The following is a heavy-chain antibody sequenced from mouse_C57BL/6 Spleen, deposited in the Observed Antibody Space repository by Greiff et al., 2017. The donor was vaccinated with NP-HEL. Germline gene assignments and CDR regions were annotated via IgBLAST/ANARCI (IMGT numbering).Heavy chain of an antibody. V-gene: IGHV1-5*01. J-gene: IGHJ3*01. D-gene: IGHD2-5*01. Sequence: EVQLQQSGTVLARPGASVKMSCKTSGYTFTSYWMHWVKQRPGQGLEWIGAIYPGNSDTSYNQKFKGKAKLTAVTSASTAYMELSSLTNEDSAVYYCTGYSNYGAWFAYWGQGTLVTVSA. CDR3: TGYSNYGAWFAY. CDR2: IYPGNSDT. CDR1: GYTFTSYW.